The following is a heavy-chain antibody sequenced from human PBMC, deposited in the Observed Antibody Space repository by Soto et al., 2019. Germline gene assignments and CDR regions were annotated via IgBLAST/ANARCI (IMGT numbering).Heavy chain of an antibody. J-gene: IGHJ4*02. V-gene: IGHV4-59*08. CDR3: ARQRDGLDY. Sequence: SETLSLTCTVSGGSISSYYWSWIRQPPGKGLEWIGYIYYSGSTNYNPSLKSRDTISVDTSKNQFSLKLSSVTAADTAVYYCARQRDGLDYWGQGTLVTVSS. CDR1: GGSISSYY. CDR2: IYYSGST.